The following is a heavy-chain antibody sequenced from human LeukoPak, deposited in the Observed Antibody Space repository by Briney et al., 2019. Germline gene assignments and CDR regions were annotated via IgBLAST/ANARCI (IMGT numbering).Heavy chain of an antibody. D-gene: IGHD2-15*01. CDR3: ARDRIDGAYFDY. CDR1: GFTFSSYA. CDR2: ISYGGSNK. V-gene: IGHV3-30*04. J-gene: IGHJ4*02. Sequence: GGSLRLSCAASGFTFSSYAMHWVRQAPGKGLEWVAIISYGGSNKYYADSVKGRFTISRSRDTSKNTLYLQMNSLRAEDTAVYYCARDRIDGAYFDYWGQGTLVTVSS.